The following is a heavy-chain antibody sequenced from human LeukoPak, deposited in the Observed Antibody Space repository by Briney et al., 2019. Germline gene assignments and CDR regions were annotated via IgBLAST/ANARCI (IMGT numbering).Heavy chain of an antibody. CDR1: GFTVSSDY. Sequence: GGSLRLSCAASGFTVSSDYMSWVRQAPGKGLEWVSGISGDGLGTYYADSVKGRFTISRDNSENTLYVQMNSLRAEDTALYYCAKTWGYTSSGIAHWGQGTLVTVSS. CDR3: AKTWGYTSSGIAH. D-gene: IGHD6-13*01. V-gene: IGHV3-23*01. CDR2: ISGDGLGT. J-gene: IGHJ4*02.